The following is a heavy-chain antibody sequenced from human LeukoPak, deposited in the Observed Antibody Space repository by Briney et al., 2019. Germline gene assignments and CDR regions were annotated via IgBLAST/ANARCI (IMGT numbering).Heavy chain of an antibody. CDR1: GFTFSNYA. V-gene: IGHV3-23*01. CDR3: AKDYDSSGYYYAPFDY. J-gene: IGHJ4*02. D-gene: IGHD3-22*01. Sequence: GGSLRLSCAASGFTFSNYAMSWVRQAPGKGLEWVSSISDSGGSTYYADSVKGRFTISRDNSKNTLYLQMNSLRAEDTAVYYCAKDYDSSGYYYAPFDYWGQGTLVTVSS. CDR2: ISDSGGST.